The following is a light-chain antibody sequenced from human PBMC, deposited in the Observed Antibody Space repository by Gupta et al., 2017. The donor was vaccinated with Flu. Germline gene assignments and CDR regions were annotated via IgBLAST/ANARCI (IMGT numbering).Light chain of an antibody. CDR1: SSNIGIKH. J-gene: IGLJ2*01. V-gene: IGLV1-51*01. Sequence: QSVLTQPPSVAAAPGHKVTISCSGSSSNIGIKHVSWYQLLPGPAPTLLIYDNDKRPSGIPDRFSGSKSGTSATLAITGLQTGDEADYYCGTWDNSLSVLLFGGGTKVAVL. CDR3: GTWDNSLSVLL. CDR2: DND.